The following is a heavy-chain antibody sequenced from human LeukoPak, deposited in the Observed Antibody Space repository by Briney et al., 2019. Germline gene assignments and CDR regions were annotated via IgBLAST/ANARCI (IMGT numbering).Heavy chain of an antibody. CDR1: GFTFSSYS. CDR3: AREDYDFLTGPPDY. V-gene: IGHV3-21*01. Sequence: PGGSLRLSCAASGFTFSSYSMNWVRQAPGKGLEWVSSISSSSSYIYYADSVKGRFTISRDNAKNSLYLQMNSLRAEDTAVYYCAREDYDFLTGPPDYWGQGTLVTVSS. D-gene: IGHD3-9*01. J-gene: IGHJ4*02. CDR2: ISSSSSYI.